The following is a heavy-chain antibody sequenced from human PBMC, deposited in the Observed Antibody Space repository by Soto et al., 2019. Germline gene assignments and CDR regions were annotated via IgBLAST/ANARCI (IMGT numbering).Heavy chain of an antibody. D-gene: IGHD6-13*01. CDR2: IYYSGST. J-gene: IGHJ5*02. CDR3: ARERAIAAAGTWWFDP. Sequence: PSETLSLTCTVSGGSISSYYWSWIRQPPGKGLEWIGYIYYSGSTNYNPSLKSRVTISVDTSKNQFSLKLSSVTAADTAVYYCARERAIAAAGTWWFDPWGQGTLVTVSS. V-gene: IGHV4-59*01. CDR1: GGSISSYY.